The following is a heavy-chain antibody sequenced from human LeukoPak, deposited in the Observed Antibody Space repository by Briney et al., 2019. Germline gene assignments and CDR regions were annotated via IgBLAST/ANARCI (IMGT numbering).Heavy chain of an antibody. J-gene: IGHJ3*02. CDR3: ARARSGPYGSGSLDAFDI. V-gene: IGHV1-18*01. Sequence: ASVKVSCKASGYTFTMYGITWVRQAPGQGLEWMGWISAYNDNTNYAQNLQDRVTMTTDASTSTAYMQLSSLRSEDTAVYYCARARSGPYGSGSLDAFDIWGQGTMVTVSS. D-gene: IGHD3-10*01. CDR2: ISAYNDNT. CDR1: GYTFTMYG.